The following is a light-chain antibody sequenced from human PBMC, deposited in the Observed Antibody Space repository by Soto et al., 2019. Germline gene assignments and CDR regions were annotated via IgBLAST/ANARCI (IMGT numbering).Light chain of an antibody. Sequence: QSVLTQPPSASGSTGQSVTISCTGTSSDVGNYNYVSWYQQQPNKAPKLMIYEVNKRPSGVPDRFSGSKSGNTASLTVSGLQPEDQADYYCSSYAGTNKVFGGGTKLTVL. CDR3: SSYAGTNKV. V-gene: IGLV2-8*01. CDR1: SSDVGNYNY. J-gene: IGLJ3*02. CDR2: EVN.